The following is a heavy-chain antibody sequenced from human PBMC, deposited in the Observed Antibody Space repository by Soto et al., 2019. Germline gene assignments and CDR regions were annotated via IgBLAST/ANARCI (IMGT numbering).Heavy chain of an antibody. CDR1: GYSFTSYW. Sequence: PGESLNISCKGSGYSFTSYWISGVRQMPGKGLEWMGRIDPSDSYTNYSPSFQGHVTISADKSISTAYLQWSSLKASDTAMYYCAAGIAAAGGDYYYGMDVWGQGTTVTVSS. J-gene: IGHJ6*02. CDR3: AAGIAAAGGDYYYGMDV. V-gene: IGHV5-10-1*01. CDR2: IDPSDSYT. D-gene: IGHD6-13*01.